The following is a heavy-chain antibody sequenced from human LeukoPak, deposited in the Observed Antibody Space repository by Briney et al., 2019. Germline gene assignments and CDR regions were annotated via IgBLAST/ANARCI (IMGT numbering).Heavy chain of an antibody. J-gene: IGHJ4*02. CDR3: ARAYTYGSNTYFYD. CDR2: IYYSGST. V-gene: IGHV4-61*01. Sequence: SETLSLTCTVSGGSISSSSYYWSWIRQPPGKGLEWIGYIYYSGSTHYNPSLKSRVTISVDTSKNQFSLKLSSVTAADTAVYYCARAYTYGSNTYFYDWGQGTLVTVSS. D-gene: IGHD5-18*01. CDR1: GGSISSSSYY.